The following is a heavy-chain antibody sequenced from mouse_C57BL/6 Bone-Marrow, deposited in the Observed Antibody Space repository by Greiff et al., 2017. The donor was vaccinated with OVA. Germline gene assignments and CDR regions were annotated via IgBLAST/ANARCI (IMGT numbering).Heavy chain of an antibody. CDR1: GFTFSSYG. Sequence: EVQLVESGGDLVKPGGSLKLSCAASGFTFSSYGMSWVRQTPDKRLEWVATISSGGSYTYYPESVKGRFTISRDNAKNTLYLQMSSLKSEGTAIYYCARHGDYGRFCDYWDQGTTLTVSS. J-gene: IGHJ2*01. D-gene: IGHD1-1*01. CDR2: ISSGGSYT. CDR3: ARHGDYGRFCDY. V-gene: IGHV5-6*01.